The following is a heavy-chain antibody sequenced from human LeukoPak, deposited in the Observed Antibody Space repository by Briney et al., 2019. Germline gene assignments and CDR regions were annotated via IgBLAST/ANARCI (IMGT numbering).Heavy chain of an antibody. V-gene: IGHV4-30-2*01. CDR3: ARDGSGSYGYGMDV. J-gene: IGHJ6*02. D-gene: IGHD3-10*01. CDR2: IYHSGST. CDR1: GGSISSGGYS. Sequence: KSSETLSLTCAVSGGSISSGGYSWSWIRQPPGKGLEWIGYIYHSGSTYYNPSLKSRVTISVDRSKNQFSLKLSSVTAADTAVYYCARDGSGSYGYGMDVWGQGTTVTVSS.